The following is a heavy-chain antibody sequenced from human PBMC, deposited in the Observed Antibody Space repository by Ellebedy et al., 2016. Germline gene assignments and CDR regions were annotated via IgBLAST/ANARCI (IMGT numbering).Heavy chain of an antibody. Sequence: ASVKASCXASGYTFTSYGISWVRQAPGQGLEWMGWISAYNGNTNYAQKLQGRVTMTTDTSTSTAYMELRSLRSDDTAVYYCARGSGSYLFYYYYMDVWGKGTTVTVSS. CDR3: ARGSGSYLFYYYYMDV. J-gene: IGHJ6*03. CDR2: ISAYNGNT. V-gene: IGHV1-18*01. CDR1: GYTFTSYG. D-gene: IGHD1-26*01.